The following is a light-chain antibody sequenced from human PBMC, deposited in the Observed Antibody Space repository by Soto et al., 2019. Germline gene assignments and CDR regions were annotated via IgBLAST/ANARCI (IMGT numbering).Light chain of an antibody. CDR2: AAS. CDR3: QQYNNWPLT. CDR1: QAIGRN. Sequence: EIVMTQPPATLSVSPGERAPLSCRASQAIGRNLAWCQQKPGQAPRLLIYAASTRATGIPGRFSGSGSGTEFTLTISSLQSEDFAVYYCQQYNNWPLTFGGGTKVDIK. V-gene: IGKV3-15*01. J-gene: IGKJ4*01.